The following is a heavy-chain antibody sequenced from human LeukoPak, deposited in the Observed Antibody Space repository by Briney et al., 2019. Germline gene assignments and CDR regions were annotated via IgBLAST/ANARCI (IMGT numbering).Heavy chain of an antibody. V-gene: IGHV5-51*01. J-gene: IGHJ4*02. D-gene: IGHD5-18*01. CDR3: ARLVDTARILDY. CDR1: GSFFTSYW. Sequence: GASLQISCKGSGSFFTSYWIGWVRQLPGKGLEWMGIIYPGDSDTSYSPSFQGQVTISADKSISTAYLQWSSLKASDTAMYYCARLVDTARILDYWGQGTLVTVSS. CDR2: IYPGDSDT.